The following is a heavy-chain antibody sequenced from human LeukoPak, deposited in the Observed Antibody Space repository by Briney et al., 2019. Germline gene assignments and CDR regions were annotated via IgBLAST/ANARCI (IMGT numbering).Heavy chain of an antibody. CDR1: EFSVGSNY. V-gene: IGHV3-21*01. D-gene: IGHD1-26*01. J-gene: IGHJ3*01. CDR2: ISTSSIYI. Sequence: PGGSLRLSCAASEFSVGSNYMTWVRQAPGKGLEWVSSISTSSIYIYYADSVKGRFTISRVNAKHSMYLQMNSLRAEDTAVYYCARSGIVGTTLIDAFDVWGQGTMVTVSS. CDR3: ARSGIVGTTLIDAFDV.